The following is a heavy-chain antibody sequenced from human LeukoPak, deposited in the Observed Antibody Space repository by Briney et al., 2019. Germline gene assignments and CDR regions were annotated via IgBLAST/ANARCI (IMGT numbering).Heavy chain of an antibody. CDR3: AADGDYYDSEGLGLDP. Sequence: PSETLSLTCTVSGGSISTYYWSWIRQPAGKGLEWIGRVYTSGSTNFNPSLKSRVTMSVDTSKNQFSLKVSSVTAADTAVYYCAADGDYYDSEGLGLDPWGQGTLVTVSS. D-gene: IGHD3-22*01. CDR2: VYTSGST. V-gene: IGHV4-4*07. J-gene: IGHJ5*02. CDR1: GGSISTYY.